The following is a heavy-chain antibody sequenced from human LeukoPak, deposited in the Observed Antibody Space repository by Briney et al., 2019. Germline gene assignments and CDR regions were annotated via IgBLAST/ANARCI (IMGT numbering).Heavy chain of an antibody. CDR1: GGSISSYY. CDR2: IHTSGST. V-gene: IGHV4-4*07. Sequence: SETLSLTCTVSGGSISSYYWSWIRQPAERGLDWIGRIHTSGSTNYNPSLKSRVTMSVDTSKNQFSLKLSSVTAADTAVYFCARAPEFSSGWLLDTWGQGILVTVSS. D-gene: IGHD6-19*01. J-gene: IGHJ5*02. CDR3: ARAPEFSSGWLLDT.